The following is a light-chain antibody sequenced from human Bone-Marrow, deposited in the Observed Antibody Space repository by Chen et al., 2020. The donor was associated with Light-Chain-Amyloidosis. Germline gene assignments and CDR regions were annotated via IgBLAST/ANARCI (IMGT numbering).Light chain of an antibody. V-gene: IGLV2-14*01. J-gene: IGLJ1*01. CDR1: SSDVGGDNH. CDR3: SSYTSTNTLV. Sequence: QSALTQPASVSGSPGQSITISCTGTSSDVGGDNHVSWYQQHPDKAPKLMIYEVTNRPSWVPDRFSSSKSATTASMTISVLQTEDEADYLCSSYTSTNTLVFGRGTRLTVL. CDR2: EVT.